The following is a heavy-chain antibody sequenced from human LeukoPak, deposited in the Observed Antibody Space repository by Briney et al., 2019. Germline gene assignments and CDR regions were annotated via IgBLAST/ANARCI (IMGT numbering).Heavy chain of an antibody. J-gene: IGHJ4*02. Sequence: GGSLRLSCTASGFTFSGYGMHWVRQAPGMGLEWVAIISYDGSNTFYGDSVKGRFTISRDNSKKTLYLQMNSLRTEDTAVYYCARDQTAVTGVWGTIDYWGQGTLVTDSS. CDR2: ISYDGSNT. CDR1: GFTFSGYG. CDR3: ARDQTAVTGVWGTIDY. D-gene: IGHD2-8*02. V-gene: IGHV3-30*03.